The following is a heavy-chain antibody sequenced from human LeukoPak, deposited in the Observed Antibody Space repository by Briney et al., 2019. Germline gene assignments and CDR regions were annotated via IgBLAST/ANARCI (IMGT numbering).Heavy chain of an antibody. D-gene: IGHD3-9*01. V-gene: IGHV3-64*01. J-gene: IGHJ5*02. CDR3: AREGDYDILTGFDP. CDR2: ISSNGGST. CDR1: GFTFSSYA. Sequence: GGSLRLSCAASGFTFSSYAMHWVRQAPGKGLEYVSAISSNGGSTYYANSVKGRFTISGDNSKNTLYLQMGSLRAEDMAVYYCAREGDYDILTGFDPWGQGTLVTVSS.